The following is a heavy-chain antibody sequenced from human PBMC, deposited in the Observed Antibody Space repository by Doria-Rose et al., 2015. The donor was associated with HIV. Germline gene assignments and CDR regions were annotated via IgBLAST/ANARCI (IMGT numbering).Heavy chain of an antibody. V-gene: IGHV4-4*09. J-gene: IGHJ6*03. Sequence: LSLTCTVSGGPISSYYWNWIRQPPGKGLEWIGYIYSSGSTHYNSSLKSRVTISIDTSKNQFSLKLSSVTAAGTAVYYCARFRPSRGIYYSLDVWGKGTTVTVSS. CDR1: GGPISSYY. CDR3: ARFRPSRGIYYSLDV. D-gene: IGHD3-10*01. CDR2: IYSSGST.